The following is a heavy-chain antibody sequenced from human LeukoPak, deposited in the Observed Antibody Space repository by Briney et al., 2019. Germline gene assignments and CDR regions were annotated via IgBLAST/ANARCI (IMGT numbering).Heavy chain of an antibody. CDR3: ARMGGGSGSYYTED. CDR2: IDWDDDK. Sequence: ESGPTLVNPTQTLTLTCTFSGFSLSTSGMRVSWIRRPPGKALEWLARIDWDDDKFYSTSLKTRLTISKDTSKNQVVLTMTNMDPVDTATYYCARMGGGSGSYYTEDWGQGTLVTVSS. CDR1: GFSLSTSGMR. J-gene: IGHJ4*02. D-gene: IGHD3-10*01. V-gene: IGHV2-70*04.